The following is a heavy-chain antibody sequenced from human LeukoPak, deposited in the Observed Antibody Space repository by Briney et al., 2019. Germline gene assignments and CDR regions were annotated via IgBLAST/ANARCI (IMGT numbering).Heavy chain of an antibody. V-gene: IGHV3-23*01. J-gene: IGHJ4*02. CDR1: GFAFGSEA. CDR3: VKRIESHPLDY. CDR2: ISPGGGTA. D-gene: IGHD2-15*01. Sequence: LSGGSLRLSCAVSGFAFGSEAMSWVRQSPARGLEWVASISPGGGTAYYADSVKGRFTISRDNSKNTLYLQMNSLRTEDTALYYCVKRIESHPLDYWGQGTLVTVSS.